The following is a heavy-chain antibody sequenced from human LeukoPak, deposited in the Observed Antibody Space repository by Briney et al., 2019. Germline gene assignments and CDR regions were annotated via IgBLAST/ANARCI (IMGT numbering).Heavy chain of an antibody. CDR1: GGSVSRFH. Sequence: PSETLSLTCTVSGGSVSRFHWGWIRQSPGKGLEWIGYISYSGSTHYNASLKSRVTISLDTSENQFSLELSSVTAADTAVYYCARHANYYGSGSYLNWFDPWGQGTLVTVSS. CDR2: ISYSGST. CDR3: ARHANYYGSGSYLNWFDP. J-gene: IGHJ5*02. V-gene: IGHV4-59*08. D-gene: IGHD3-10*01.